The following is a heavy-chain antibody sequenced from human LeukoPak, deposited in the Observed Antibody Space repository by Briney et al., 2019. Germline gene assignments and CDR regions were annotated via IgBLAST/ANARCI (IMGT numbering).Heavy chain of an antibody. CDR2: ISDSGGRT. Sequence: WGSLRLSCAVSGITLSNYGMSWVRQAPGKGLEWVAGISDSGGRTNYADSVKGRFTISRDNPKNTLYLQMTSLRAEDTAVYFCAKRGVVIRVILVGFHKEAYYFESWGQGALVTVSS. CDR3: AKRGVVIRVILVGFHKEAYYFES. V-gene: IGHV3-23*01. J-gene: IGHJ4*02. D-gene: IGHD2-21*01. CDR1: GITLSNYG.